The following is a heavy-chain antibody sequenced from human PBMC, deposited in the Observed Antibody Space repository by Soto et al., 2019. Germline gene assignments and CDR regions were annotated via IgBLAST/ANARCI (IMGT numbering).Heavy chain of an antibody. CDR2: IIPIFGTA. CDR3: AREGISGATVSYYFDY. J-gene: IGHJ4*02. CDR1: GGTFSSYA. Sequence: SVKVSCKASGGTFSSYALSWVRQAPGQGLEWMGGIIPIFGTANYAQKFQGRVTITADESTSTAYMELSSLRSEDTAVYYCAREGISGATVSYYFDYWGQGTLVTVSS. D-gene: IGHD4-17*01. V-gene: IGHV1-69*13.